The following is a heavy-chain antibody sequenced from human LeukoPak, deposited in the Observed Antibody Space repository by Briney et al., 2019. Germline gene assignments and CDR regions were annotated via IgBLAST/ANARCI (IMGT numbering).Heavy chain of an antibody. Sequence: GGSLRLSCAVSGFTFTSYWMNWVRQAPGKGLEWVAGIRQDGGERSYVDSVKGRFTISRDNTKNSLYLQMSSLRAEDTAVYYRARDGTAAGLYFDLWGQGTLVTVSS. CDR1: GFTFTSYW. J-gene: IGHJ4*01. V-gene: IGHV3-7*01. D-gene: IGHD6-13*01. CDR3: ARDGTAAGLYFDL. CDR2: IRQDGGER.